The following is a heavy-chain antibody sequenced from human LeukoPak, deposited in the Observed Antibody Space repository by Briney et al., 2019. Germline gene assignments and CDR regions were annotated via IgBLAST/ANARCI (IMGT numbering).Heavy chain of an antibody. CDR3: ARILVLGSTSLKYYYGMDV. Sequence: PSETLSLTCTVSGGSISSGGYYWSWIRQHPGKGLEWIGYIYYSGSTYYNPSLKSRVTISVDTSKNQFSLKLSSVTAADTAVYYCARILVLGSTSLKYYYGMDVWGQGTTVTVSS. CDR1: GGSISSGGYY. J-gene: IGHJ6*02. D-gene: IGHD2-2*01. CDR2: IYYSGST. V-gene: IGHV4-31*03.